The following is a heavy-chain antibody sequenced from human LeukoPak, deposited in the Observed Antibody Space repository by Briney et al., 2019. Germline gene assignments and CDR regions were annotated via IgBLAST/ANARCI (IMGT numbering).Heavy chain of an antibody. D-gene: IGHD2-15*01. CDR1: GFTFSSYA. CDR2: ISGSGGST. CDR3: AKDCSGGSCYSAFDY. J-gene: IGHJ4*02. V-gene: IGHV3-23*01. Sequence: PGGSLRLSCAASGFTFSSYAMSWVRQAPGKGLEWVSAISGSGGSTYYADSVKGRFTISRDNSKNTLYLQMNSLRAEDTAVYYCAKDCSGGSCYSAFDYWGQGTLVTVSS.